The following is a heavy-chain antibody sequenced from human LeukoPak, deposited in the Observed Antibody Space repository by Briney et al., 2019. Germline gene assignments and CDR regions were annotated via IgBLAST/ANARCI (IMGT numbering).Heavy chain of an antibody. CDR1: GGSISSSSYY. J-gene: IGHJ6*03. CDR2: IYYSGST. CDR3: AREFNDDYYYYMDV. D-gene: IGHD1-1*01. Sequence: PSETLSLTCTVSGGSISSSSYYWGWIRQPPGKGLEWIGSIYYSGSTYYNPSLKSRVTISVDTSKNQFSLKLSSVTAADTAVYYCAREFNDDYYYYMDVWGKGTTVTVSS. V-gene: IGHV4-39*07.